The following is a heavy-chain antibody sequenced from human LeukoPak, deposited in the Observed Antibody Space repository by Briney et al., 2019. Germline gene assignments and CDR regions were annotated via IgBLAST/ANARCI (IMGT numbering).Heavy chain of an antibody. CDR2: TYYRSKRYY. J-gene: IGHJ6*02. Sequence: SQTLSLTCAISGDSVSSISVAWNWIRQSPSRGLEWLGRTYYRSKRYYEYAVSVKSRITISPDTSKNQFSLQLTSVTPEDTAVYYCSLARSEYHYGMDVWGQGTTVTVSS. V-gene: IGHV6-1*01. CDR1: GDSVSSISVA. CDR3: SLARSEYHYGMDV.